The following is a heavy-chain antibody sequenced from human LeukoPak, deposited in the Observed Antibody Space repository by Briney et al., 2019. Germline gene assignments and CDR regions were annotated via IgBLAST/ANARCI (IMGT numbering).Heavy chain of an antibody. CDR3: AKDVWFSGSSDY. Sequence: GGSLRLSCAASGFTFSSYAMNWVRPAPGKGQEWVSAISGSGDGTYYTDSVKGRFTVSRDNSRNTLYLQMNSLRAEDTAVYYCAKDVWFSGSSDYCGQGTLVTVSS. J-gene: IGHJ4*02. CDR2: ISGSGDGT. D-gene: IGHD2-21*01. CDR1: GFTFSSYA. V-gene: IGHV3-23*01.